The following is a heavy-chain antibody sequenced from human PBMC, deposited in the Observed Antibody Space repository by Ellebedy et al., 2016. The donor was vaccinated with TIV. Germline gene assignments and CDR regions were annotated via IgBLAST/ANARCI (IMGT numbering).Heavy chain of an antibody. CDR2: LYNSVRA. J-gene: IGHJ5*02. CDR1: GGSIRRYY. D-gene: IGHD3-22*01. V-gene: IGHV4-59*01. CDR3: ARDQKPYYDSSGFYSEGWFDP. Sequence: SETLSLTCTISGGSIRRYYWSWIRQSPGKGLEWIGSLYNSVRANYNPSLKSRVTISGNTSKNQFSLKLSSVTAADTAVYYCARDQKPYYDSSGFYSEGWFDPWGQGTLVTVSS.